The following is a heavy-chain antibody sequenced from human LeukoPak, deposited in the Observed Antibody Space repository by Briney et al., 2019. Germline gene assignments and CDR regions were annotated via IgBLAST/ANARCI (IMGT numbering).Heavy chain of an antibody. Sequence: GGSLRLSCAASGFTFSSYSMNWVRQAPGKGLEWVSSISSSSSYIYYADSVKGRFTISRDNARNSLYLQMNSLRAEDTAVYYCASSSGWYDPSARLGPFDYWGQGTLVTVSS. CDR3: ASSSGWYDPSARLGPFDY. J-gene: IGHJ4*02. CDR1: GFTFSSYS. D-gene: IGHD6-19*01. CDR2: ISSSSSYI. V-gene: IGHV3-21*01.